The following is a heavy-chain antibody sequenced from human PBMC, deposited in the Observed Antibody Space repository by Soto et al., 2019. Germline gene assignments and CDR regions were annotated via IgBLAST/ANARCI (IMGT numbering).Heavy chain of an antibody. V-gene: IGHV3-30*04. J-gene: IGHJ4*02. D-gene: IGHD6-13*01. CDR1: GFTFSSFA. CDR3: ARDLGGESSSWSFDH. Sequence: QVQLVESGGGVVQPGRSLRLSCAASGFTFSSFAMHWVRQAPGKGLEWVASTSYDGKYKYYADSVRGRFTISRDDSKNTLSLQMNSLRLEDTAVYDCARDLGGESSSWSFDHWGQGTLVTVSS. CDR2: TSYDGKYK.